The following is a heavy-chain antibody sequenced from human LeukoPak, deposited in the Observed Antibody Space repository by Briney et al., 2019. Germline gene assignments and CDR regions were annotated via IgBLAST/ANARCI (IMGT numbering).Heavy chain of an antibody. V-gene: IGHV3-74*01. CDR1: GFTFSNYW. CDR3: AKGGEQVTWNFQN. CDR2: INSDGINT. D-gene: IGHD1/OR15-1a*01. J-gene: IGHJ1*01. Sequence: GGSLRLSCAASGFTFSNYWMHWVRQAPGKGLVWVPRINSDGINTSYADSVKGRFTISRDNAKNTLNLQMNSLRAEDTAVYYCAKGGEQVTWNFQNWGQGTLVTVSS.